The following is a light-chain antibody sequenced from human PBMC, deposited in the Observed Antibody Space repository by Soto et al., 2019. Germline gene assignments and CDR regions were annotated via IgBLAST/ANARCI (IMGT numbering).Light chain of an antibody. CDR1: SSDVGSYNL. CDR2: EGT. CDR3: CSYAGGGTFYV. J-gene: IGLJ1*01. V-gene: IGLV2-23*03. Sequence: QSVLTQPASVSGSPGQSITISCTGTSSDVGSYNLVSWYQQHPGKAPKLMIYEGTKRPSGVSNRFSGSKSGNAASLTISGLQAEDEADYSCCSYAGGGTFYVFGTGTKVTVL.